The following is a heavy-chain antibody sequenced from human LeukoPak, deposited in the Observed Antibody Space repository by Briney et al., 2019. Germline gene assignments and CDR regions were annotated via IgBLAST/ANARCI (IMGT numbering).Heavy chain of an antibody. Sequence: ASVKVSCKASGYTFTGYYMHWVRQAPGQGLEWMGWINPNSGGTNYAQKFQGRVTMTRDTSISTAYMELSRLRSDDTAVYYCARDFVVVVPAARPKVGAFDIWGQGTMVTVSS. D-gene: IGHD2-2*01. CDR1: GYTFTGYY. V-gene: IGHV1-2*02. CDR3: ARDFVVVVPAARPKVGAFDI. J-gene: IGHJ3*02. CDR2: INPNSGGT.